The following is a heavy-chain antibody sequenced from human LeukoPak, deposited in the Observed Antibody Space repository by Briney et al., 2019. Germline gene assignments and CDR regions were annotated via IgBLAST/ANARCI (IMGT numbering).Heavy chain of an antibody. CDR2: ISYDGSNK. CDR3: ARDRGIAVAGIGYYFDY. Sequence: PGGPLRLSCAASGFTFSSCAMQWVRQAPGKGLKWVAVISYDGSNKYYADSVKGRFTISRDNSKNTLYLQMNSLRAEDTAVYYCARDRGIAVAGIGYYFDYWGQGTLVTVSS. V-gene: IGHV3-30-3*01. J-gene: IGHJ4*02. D-gene: IGHD6-19*01. CDR1: GFTFSSCA.